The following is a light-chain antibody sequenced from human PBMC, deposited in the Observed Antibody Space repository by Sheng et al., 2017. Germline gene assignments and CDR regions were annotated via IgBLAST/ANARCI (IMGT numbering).Light chain of an antibody. CDR1: QSVSSY. CDR2: DAS. Sequence: EIVLTQSPATLSLSPGERATLSCRASQSVSSYLAWYQQKPGQAPRLLMYDASNRATGIPARFSGSGSGTEFTLTISSLQSEDFAVYYCQQYNNWPETFGQGTKVEIK. J-gene: IGKJ1*01. V-gene: IGKV3-11*01. CDR3: QQYNNWPET.